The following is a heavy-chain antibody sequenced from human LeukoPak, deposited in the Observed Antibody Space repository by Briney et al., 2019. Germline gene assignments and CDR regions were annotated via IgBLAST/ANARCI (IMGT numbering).Heavy chain of an antibody. CDR3: ASFEYSSSSDYHYYYYMDV. CDR1: GGSISSSSYY. CDR2: IYYSGST. Sequence: SETLSLTCTVSGGSISSSSYYWGWIRQPPGKGLEWIGSIYYSGSTYYNPSLKSRVTISVDTSKNQFSLKLSSVTAADTAVYYCASFEYSSSSDYHYYYYMDVWGKGTTVTVSS. V-gene: IGHV4-39*01. D-gene: IGHD6-6*01. J-gene: IGHJ6*03.